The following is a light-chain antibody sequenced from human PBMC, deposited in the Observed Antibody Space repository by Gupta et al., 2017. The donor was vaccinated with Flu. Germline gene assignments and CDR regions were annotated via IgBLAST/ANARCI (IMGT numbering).Light chain of an antibody. CDR1: SSDVGGYNS. CDR2: DVN. Sequence: QSALTQPASVSGSPGQSITISCTGTSSDVGGYNSVSWYQQHPGKAPKLMIYDVNNRPSGVSDRFSGSKSGNTASLTISGLQAEDEADYSCSSYTTTPSPSYVFGTGTRVTVL. J-gene: IGLJ1*01. CDR3: SSYTTTPSPSYV. V-gene: IGLV2-14*03.